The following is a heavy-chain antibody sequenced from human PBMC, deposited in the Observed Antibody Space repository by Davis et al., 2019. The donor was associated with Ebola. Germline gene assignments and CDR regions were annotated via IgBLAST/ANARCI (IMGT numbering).Heavy chain of an antibody. CDR1: GGSFSGYY. D-gene: IGHD3-3*01. CDR2: INHSGST. Sequence: SQTLSLTCAVYGGSFSGYYWSWIRQPPGKGLERIGEINHSGSTNYNPSLKSRVTISVDTSKNQFSLKLSSVTAADTAVYYCAREQYYEKKQTTTYYGMDVWGQGTTVTVSS. CDR3: AREQYYEKKQTTTYYGMDV. V-gene: IGHV4-34*01. J-gene: IGHJ6*02.